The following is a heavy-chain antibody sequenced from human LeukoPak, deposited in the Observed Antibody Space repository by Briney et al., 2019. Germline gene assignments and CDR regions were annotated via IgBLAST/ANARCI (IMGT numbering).Heavy chain of an antibody. Sequence: RWGSLKLSCAASGFTFSSYSMNWVRQAPGKGLEWVSSISSSSSYIYYADSVKGRFAISRDNAKNSLYLQMNSLRAEDTAVYYCARGSNGVCCRYDYWGQGTLVTVSS. V-gene: IGHV3-21*01. CDR3: ARGSNGVCCRYDY. D-gene: IGHD2-8*01. J-gene: IGHJ4*02. CDR1: GFTFSSYS. CDR2: ISSSSSYI.